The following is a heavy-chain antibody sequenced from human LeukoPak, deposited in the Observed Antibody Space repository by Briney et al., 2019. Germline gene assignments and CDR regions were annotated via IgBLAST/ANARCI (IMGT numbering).Heavy chain of an antibody. CDR1: GGSISSSSYY. Sequence: PSETLSLTCTVSGGSISSSSYYWGWIRQPPGKGLEWIGSIYYSGSTYYNPSLKSRVTISVDTSKNQFSLKLSSVTAADTAVYYCARDFGTSNDAWGQGTLVTVSS. J-gene: IGHJ5*02. CDR3: ARDFGTSNDA. CDR2: IYYSGST. V-gene: IGHV4-39*07. D-gene: IGHD3-3*01.